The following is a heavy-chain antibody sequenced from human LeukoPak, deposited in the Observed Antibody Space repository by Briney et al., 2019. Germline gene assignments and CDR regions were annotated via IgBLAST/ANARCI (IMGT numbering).Heavy chain of an antibody. CDR2: INPNSGGT. CDR1: GYTFTGYY. J-gene: IGHJ4*02. D-gene: IGHD2-15*01. CDR3: AKSNLGVVVGLFDY. Sequence: ASVKVSCKASGYTFTGYYMHWVRQPPGQGLEWMGWINPNSGGTNYAQKFQGRVTMTRDTSISTAYMEVSRLRSDDTAVYYCAKSNLGVVVGLFDYWGQGTLVTVSS. V-gene: IGHV1-2*02.